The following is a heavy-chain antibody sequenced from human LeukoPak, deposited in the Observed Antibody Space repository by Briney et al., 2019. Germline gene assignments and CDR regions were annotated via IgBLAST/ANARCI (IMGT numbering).Heavy chain of an antibody. CDR1: GFTFSNYV. V-gene: IGHV3-30*04. CDR3: AREESTWISTSSFDN. CDR2: ISYDGSNK. D-gene: IGHD5-12*01. J-gene: IGHJ4*02. Sequence: GRSLRLSCAASGFTFSNYVFHWVRQAPGKGLEWVAVISYDGSNKYYADSVKGRFTISRDNSKNSLYLQMNSLRAEDTAIYYCAREESTWISTSSFDNWGQGTLVTVSS.